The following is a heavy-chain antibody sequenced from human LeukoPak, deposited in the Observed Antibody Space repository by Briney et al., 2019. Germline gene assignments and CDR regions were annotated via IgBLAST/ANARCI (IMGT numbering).Heavy chain of an antibody. J-gene: IGHJ3*02. CDR3: ARAYGDYPTDAFDI. CDR1: GGSTSSYY. CDR2: IYHSGST. Sequence: SETLSLTCTVSGGSTSSYYWSWIRQPPGKGLEWIGSIYHSGSTYYNPSLKSRVTISVDTSKNQFSLKLSSVTAADTAVYYCARAYGDYPTDAFDIWGQGTMVTVSS. V-gene: IGHV4-59*08. D-gene: IGHD4-17*01.